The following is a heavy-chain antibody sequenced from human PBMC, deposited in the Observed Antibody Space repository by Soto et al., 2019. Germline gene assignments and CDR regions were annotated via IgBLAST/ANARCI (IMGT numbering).Heavy chain of an antibody. V-gene: IGHV3-7*01. J-gene: IGHJ6*02. CDR1: GFTFSDYY. Sequence: GGSLRLSCAASGFTFSDYYMSWIRQAPGKGLEWVANIKQDGSEKYYVDSVKGRFTISRDNAKNSLYLQMNSLRAEDTAVYYCARDPNIVLVPAALRSYYYYYGMDVWGQGTTVTVS. D-gene: IGHD2-2*01. CDR2: IKQDGSEK. CDR3: ARDPNIVLVPAALRSYYYYYGMDV.